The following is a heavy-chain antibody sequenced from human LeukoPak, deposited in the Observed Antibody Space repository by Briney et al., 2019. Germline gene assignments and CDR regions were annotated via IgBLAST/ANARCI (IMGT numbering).Heavy chain of an antibody. CDR1: GGSISTDNYY. Sequence: SETLSLTCTVSGGSISTDNYYWSWVRQSPVKGLEWLGYIHHSGTTHYNPSLRSRVSISVDTSKNQFSLNLNSVTAADTAVYYCARNLLPYFGELDPWGRGTLVTVSS. CDR3: ARNLLPYFGELDP. CDR2: IHHSGTT. J-gene: IGHJ5*02. D-gene: IGHD3-10*01. V-gene: IGHV4-31*03.